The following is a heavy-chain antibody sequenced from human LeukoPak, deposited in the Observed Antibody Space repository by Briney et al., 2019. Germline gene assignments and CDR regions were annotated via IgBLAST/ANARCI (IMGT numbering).Heavy chain of an antibody. V-gene: IGHV3-74*01. D-gene: IGHD2-21*02. CDR3: ASLVVTDNWAFGI. Sequence: PGGSLRLSCAASGFTFSSYWMHWVRQAPGEGLVWVSRINNDASSTSYADSVKGRFTISRDNAKNTVYLQMNSLRAGDTAVYYCASLVVTDNWAFGIWGQGTMVFVSS. J-gene: IGHJ3*02. CDR2: INNDASST. CDR1: GFTFSSYW.